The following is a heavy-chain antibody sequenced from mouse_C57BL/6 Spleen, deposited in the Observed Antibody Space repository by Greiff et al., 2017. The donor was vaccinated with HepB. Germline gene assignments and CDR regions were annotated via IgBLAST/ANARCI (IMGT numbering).Heavy chain of an antibody. CDR2: INPNNGGT. CDR3: ATIPGAY. Sequence: VQLQQSGPELVKPGASVKISCKASGYTFTDYYMNWVKQSHGKSLEWIGDINPNNGGTSYNQKFKGKATLTVDKSSSTAYMELRSLTSEDSAVYYCATIPGAYWGQGTLVTVSA. J-gene: IGHJ3*01. V-gene: IGHV1-26*01. CDR1: GYTFTDYY.